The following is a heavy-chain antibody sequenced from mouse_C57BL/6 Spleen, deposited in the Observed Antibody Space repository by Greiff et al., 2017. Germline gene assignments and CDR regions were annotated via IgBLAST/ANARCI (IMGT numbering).Heavy chain of an antibody. V-gene: IGHV2-5*01. CDR1: GFSLTSYG. CDR2: IWRGGST. D-gene: IGHD4-1*01. Sequence: QVHVKQSGPGLVQPSQSLSITCTVSGFSLTSYGVHWVRQSPGKGLEWLGVIWRGGSTDYNAAFMSRLSITKDNSKSQVFFKMNSLQADDTARYYCAKKGGWDDAMDYWGQGTSVTVSS. CDR3: AKKGGWDDAMDY. J-gene: IGHJ4*01.